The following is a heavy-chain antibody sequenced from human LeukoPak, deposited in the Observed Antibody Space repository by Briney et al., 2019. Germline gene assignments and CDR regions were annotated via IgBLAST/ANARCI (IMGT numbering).Heavy chain of an antibody. V-gene: IGHV3-7*01. J-gene: IGHJ4*02. Sequence: GGSLRLSCAASGFSFSRNWMHWVRQTPGKRLEWVAELNEDGTVKYYVDSVKGRFTISRDNAKNSLYLQLNSLRVEDTGVYFCAIVPRSTVSYWGRGTLVTVSS. CDR2: LNEDGTVK. CDR1: GFSFSRNW. D-gene: IGHD2-15*01. CDR3: AIVPRSTVSY.